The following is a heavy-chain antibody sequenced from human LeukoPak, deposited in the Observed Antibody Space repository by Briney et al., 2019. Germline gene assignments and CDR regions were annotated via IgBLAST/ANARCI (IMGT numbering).Heavy chain of an antibody. J-gene: IGHJ4*02. D-gene: IGHD6-13*01. Sequence: PGGSLRLSCAASGFTFSSYAMHWVRQAPVKGLEWVAVISYDGSNKYYADSVKGRFTISRDNAKNTLYLQMNGLRAEDTAVYYCARDVGSSSWYYFDYWGQGTLVTVSS. CDR1: GFTFSSYA. CDR2: ISYDGSNK. CDR3: ARDVGSSSWYYFDY. V-gene: IGHV3-30-3*01.